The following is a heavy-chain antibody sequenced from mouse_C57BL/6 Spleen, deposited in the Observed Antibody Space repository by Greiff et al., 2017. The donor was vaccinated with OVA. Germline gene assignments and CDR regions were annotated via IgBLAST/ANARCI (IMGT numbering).Heavy chain of an antibody. CDR1: GYTFTDYN. CDR3: ARGGGAMDY. CDR2: INPNNGGT. J-gene: IGHJ4*01. V-gene: IGHV1-22*01. Sequence: VQLQQSGPELVKPGASVTMSCTASGYTFTDYNMHWVKQSHGKSLEWIGYINPNNGGTSYNQKVKGKATLTVNKSSSTAYMELRSLTSEDSAVYYCARGGGAMDYWGQGTSVTVSS.